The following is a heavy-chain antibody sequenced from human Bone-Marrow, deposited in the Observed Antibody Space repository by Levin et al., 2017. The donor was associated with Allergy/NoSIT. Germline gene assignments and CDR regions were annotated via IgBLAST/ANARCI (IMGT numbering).Heavy chain of an antibody. CDR2: IYYSGNT. Sequence: MASETLSLTCTVSGGSISSGGYYWSWIRQQPGKGLEWIGYIYYSGNTYYNPSLKSRVMISVDTSKNQFSLKVSSVTAADTAVYYCAREDGSTIDYWGQGILVTVSS. D-gene: IGHD1/OR15-1a*01. J-gene: IGHJ4*02. CDR3: AREDGSTIDY. CDR1: GGSISSGGYY. V-gene: IGHV4-31*03.